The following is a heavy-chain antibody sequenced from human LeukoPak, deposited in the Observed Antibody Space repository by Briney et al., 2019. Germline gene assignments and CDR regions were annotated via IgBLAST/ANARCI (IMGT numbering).Heavy chain of an antibody. J-gene: IGHJ6*02. CDR2: ISYDGSNK. CDR1: GFTFSSYG. CDR3: ARVSSGYSSSWYPQSDYYYYGMDV. D-gene: IGHD6-13*01. V-gene: IGHV3-30*03. Sequence: GGSLRLSWAASGFTFSSYGMHWVRQAPGKGLEWVAVISYDGSNKYYADSVKGRFTISRDNSKNTLYLQMNSLRAEDTAVYYCARVSSGYSSSWYPQSDYYYYGMDVRGQGTTVTVSS.